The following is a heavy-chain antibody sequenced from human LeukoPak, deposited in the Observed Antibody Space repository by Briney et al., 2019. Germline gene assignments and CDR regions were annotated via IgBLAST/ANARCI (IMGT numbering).Heavy chain of an antibody. D-gene: IGHD3-22*01. J-gene: IGHJ4*02. V-gene: IGHV3-7*01. CDR1: GFMFSSYW. Sequence: GGSLRLSCAASGFMFSSYWMTWVRQAAGKGLEWVANIKQDGSEKHYLDSVKGRFTISRDNAKNSLYLQMNNLSAEDTAVYYCARGGYYYDGSQSYWGQGTLVTVSS. CDR3: ARGGYYYDGSQSY. CDR2: IKQDGSEK.